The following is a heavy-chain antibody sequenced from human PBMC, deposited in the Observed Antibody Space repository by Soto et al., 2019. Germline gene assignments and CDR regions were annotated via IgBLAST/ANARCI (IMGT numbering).Heavy chain of an antibody. CDR2: ISSSSSYI. D-gene: IGHD2-21*02. J-gene: IGHJ6*02. Sequence: EVQLVESGGGLVKPGGSLRLSCAASGFTFSSYSMNWDRQAPGKGLEWVSSISSSSSYIYYADSVKGRFTISRDNAKNSLYLQMNSLRAEDTAVYYCARAPWGGDSYGMDVWGQGTTVTVSS. CDR3: ARAPWGGDSYGMDV. V-gene: IGHV3-21*01. CDR1: GFTFSSYS.